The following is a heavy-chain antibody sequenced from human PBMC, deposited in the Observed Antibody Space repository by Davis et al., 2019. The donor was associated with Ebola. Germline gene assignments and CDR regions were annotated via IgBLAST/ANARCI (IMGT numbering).Heavy chain of an antibody. D-gene: IGHD3-22*01. V-gene: IGHV1-69*13. CDR2: IIPIFGTA. J-gene: IGHJ4*02. Sequence: SVKVSCKASGGTFSSYAISWVLQAPGQGLEWMGGIIPIFGTANYAQKFQGRVTITADESTSTAYMELRSLRSDDTAVYYCARSRGYYDSSGYPYYFDYWGQGTLVTVSS. CDR3: ARSRGYYDSSGYPYYFDY. CDR1: GGTFSSYA.